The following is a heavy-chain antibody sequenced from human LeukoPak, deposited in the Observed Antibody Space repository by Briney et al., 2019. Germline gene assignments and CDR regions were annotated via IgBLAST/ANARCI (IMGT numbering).Heavy chain of an antibody. D-gene: IGHD3-22*01. V-gene: IGHV4-4*07. CDR1: GGSISSY. CDR3: ARGPYSYDSSGAFDI. Sequence: SETLSLTCTVSGGSISSYWSWIRQPAGKGLEWIGRIYASGNNNYNTDYNPSLTSRVTMSVGTSKNQFSLKLSSVTAADTAVYFCARGPYSYDSSGAFDIWGQGTMVTVSS. J-gene: IGHJ3*02. CDR2: IYASGNNNYNT.